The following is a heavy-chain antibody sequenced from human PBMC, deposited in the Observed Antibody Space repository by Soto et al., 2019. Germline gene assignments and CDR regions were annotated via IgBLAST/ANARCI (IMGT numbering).Heavy chain of an antibody. J-gene: IGHJ4*02. CDR1: GFTFSSYS. CDR2: ISSSSSTI. CDR3: AREMRYYNNITCFYIDN. D-gene: IGHD2-2*01. V-gene: IGHV3-48*01. Sequence: GGSLRLSCAASGFTFSSYSMNWVRQAPGKGLEWVSYISSSSSTIYYADSVKGRFTISRDNAKNSLYLQMNSLRAEDTAVYSCAREMRYYNNITCFYIDNSGQGTLVTVSS.